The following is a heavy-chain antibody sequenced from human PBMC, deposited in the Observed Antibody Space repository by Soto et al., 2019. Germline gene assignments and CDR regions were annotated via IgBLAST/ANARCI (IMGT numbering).Heavy chain of an antibody. V-gene: IGHV3-21*01. CDR1: GFTFSSYS. Sequence: GGSLRLSCAASGFTFSSYSMNWVRQAPGKGLEWVSSISSSSSNIYYADSVKGRFTISRDNAKNSLYLQMNSLRAEDTAVYYCAREPRNYDILTGYYYYYGMDVWGQGTTVTVSS. J-gene: IGHJ6*02. D-gene: IGHD3-9*01. CDR3: AREPRNYDILTGYYYYYGMDV. CDR2: ISSSSSNI.